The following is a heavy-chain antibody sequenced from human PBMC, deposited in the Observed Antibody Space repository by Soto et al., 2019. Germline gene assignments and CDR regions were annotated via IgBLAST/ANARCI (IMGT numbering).Heavy chain of an antibody. D-gene: IGHD6-19*01. V-gene: IGHV1-69*06. Sequence: QVQLVQSGAEVRKPGSSVKVSCKASGVTFTTYDISWVRQAPGQGLEWMGGIIPLFDATKYAQKFQGRVTITADKSTGTAYMGLSSLISEDTAMYYFARDRSSSWYNGTFGFDSWGQGPRVTVSS. CDR2: IIPLFDAT. CDR1: GVTFTTYD. CDR3: ARDRSSSWYNGTFGFDS. J-gene: IGHJ4*02.